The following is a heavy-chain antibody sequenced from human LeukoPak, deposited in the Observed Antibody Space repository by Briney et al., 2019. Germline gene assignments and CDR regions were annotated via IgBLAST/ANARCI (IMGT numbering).Heavy chain of an antibody. CDR1: GYTFNSYY. CDR3: AREASGGYFDY. J-gene: IGHJ4*02. Sequence: ASVKVSCKASGYTFNSYYMHWVRQAPGQGPEWVGLISPTGDSTNYAQTFRGRVTMTRDTSTNTVYMDLSSLRSEDTAVYYCAREASGGYFDYWGQGTLVIVSS. V-gene: IGHV1-46*02. D-gene: IGHD4-23*01. CDR2: ISPTGDST.